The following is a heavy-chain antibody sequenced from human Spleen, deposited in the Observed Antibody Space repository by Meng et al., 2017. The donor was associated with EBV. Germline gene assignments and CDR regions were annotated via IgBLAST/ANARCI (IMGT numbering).Heavy chain of an antibody. J-gene: IGHJ4*02. CDR1: GAPISDSSAY. Sequence: QLLLQESGPRLVRPSETLSLTCGVSGAPISDSSAYWGWIRQSPRKGLEWIGTISSSGSTFYNPSLESRLTLSVDTTENHFALKLTSVTAADTAMYYCARHTGDFDYWGQGALVTVSS. CDR2: ISSSGST. D-gene: IGHD2-8*02. CDR3: ARHTGDFDY. V-gene: IGHV4-39*01.